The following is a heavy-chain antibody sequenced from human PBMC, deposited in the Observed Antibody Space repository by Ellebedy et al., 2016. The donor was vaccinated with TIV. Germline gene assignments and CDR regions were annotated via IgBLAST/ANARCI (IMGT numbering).Heavy chain of an antibody. CDR2: ISVSGSTK. CDR3: ARDSERRASPPDY. J-gene: IGHJ4*02. CDR1: GFTFSTYS. Sequence: GGSLRLSXAASGFTFSTYSINWVRQAPGKGLEWVSYISVSGSTKYYADSVKGRFTVSRDDAKNSLYLQMNSLRVEDTAVYYCARDSERRASPPDYWGQGTLVTVSS. V-gene: IGHV3-48*04. D-gene: IGHD6-25*01.